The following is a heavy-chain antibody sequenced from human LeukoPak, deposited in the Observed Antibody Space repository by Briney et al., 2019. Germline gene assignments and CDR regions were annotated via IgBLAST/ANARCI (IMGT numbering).Heavy chain of an antibody. CDR2: ISGGADST. V-gene: IGHV3-23*01. CDR1: GFTFNNYA. Sequence: GGSLRLSCAASGFTFNNYAMSWVRQAPGKGLEWVSTISGGADSTYNTDSVKGRFSISRDNSKSTLYLQMNSLRAEDTAVYYCAKEGASNCFDPWGQGTLVTVSS. CDR3: AKEGASNCFDP. J-gene: IGHJ5*02.